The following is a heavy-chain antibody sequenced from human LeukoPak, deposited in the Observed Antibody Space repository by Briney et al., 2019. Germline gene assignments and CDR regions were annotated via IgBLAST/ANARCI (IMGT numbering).Heavy chain of an antibody. Sequence: PGASLRLSCAAPGFTFSSYAMSWVRQAPGKGLEWVSAIRDSGSSTHYADSVKGRFTTSRDNSKNTLFLQMNSLRAEDTAIYYCAKYGPQDSGSSHFDYWGQGALVTVSS. CDR3: AKYGPQDSGSSHFDY. CDR2: IRDSGSST. CDR1: GFTFSSYA. V-gene: IGHV3-23*01. J-gene: IGHJ4*02. D-gene: IGHD1-26*01.